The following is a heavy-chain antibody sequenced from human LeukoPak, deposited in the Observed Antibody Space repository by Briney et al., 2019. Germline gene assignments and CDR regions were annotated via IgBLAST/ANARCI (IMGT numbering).Heavy chain of an antibody. D-gene: IGHD1-26*01. J-gene: IGHJ6*02. Sequence: NPSQTLSLTCTVSGGSISSGGHSWSWIRQPPGKGLEWIGYIYHSGSGSTYYNPSLKSRVTISVDRSKNQFSLKLSSVTAADTAVYYCARLIRATNGMDVWGQGTTVTVSS. V-gene: IGHV4-30-2*01. CDR1: GGSISSGGHS. CDR2: IYHSGSGST. CDR3: ARLIRATNGMDV.